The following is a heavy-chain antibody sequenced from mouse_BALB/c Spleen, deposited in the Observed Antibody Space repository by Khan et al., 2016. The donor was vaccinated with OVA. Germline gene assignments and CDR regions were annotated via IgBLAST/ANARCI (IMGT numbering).Heavy chain of an antibody. CDR3: ARTARIKY. CDR2: ISYSGST. D-gene: IGHD1-2*01. J-gene: IGHJ2*01. Sequence: VQLKESGPGLVKPSQSLSLTCTVTGYSITSGYGWNWIRQFPGNKLEWMGYISYSGSTNYNQYLKSRISITRDTSKNQFFLQLNSVTTEDTATYYCARTARIKYWGQGTTLTVSS. V-gene: IGHV3-2*02. CDR1: GYSITSGYG.